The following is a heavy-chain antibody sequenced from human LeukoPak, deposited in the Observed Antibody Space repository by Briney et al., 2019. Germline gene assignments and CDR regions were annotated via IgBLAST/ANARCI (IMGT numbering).Heavy chain of an antibody. CDR1: GVSISSSSYF. D-gene: IGHD3-10*01. V-gene: IGHV4-39*01. CDR3: ARLSGPLGNFYYYYYYMDV. CDR2: VYYSGST. J-gene: IGHJ6*03. Sequence: PSETLSLTCSVSGVSISSSSYFWGWIRQPPGKGPEWIGSVYYSGSTYYNPSLKSRVTISVDTSKNQFSLKLSSVTAADTAVYYCARLSGPLGNFYYYYYYMDVWGKGTTVTVSS.